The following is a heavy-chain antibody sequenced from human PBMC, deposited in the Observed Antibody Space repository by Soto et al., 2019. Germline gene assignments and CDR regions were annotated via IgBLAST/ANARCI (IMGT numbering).Heavy chain of an antibody. Sequence: SETLSLTXTVSGGSISSSSYYWGWIRQPPGKGLEWIGSIYYSGSTYYNPSLKSRVTISVDTSKNQFSLKLSSVTAADTAVYYCARPGLTGTGIDYWGQGTLVTVSS. D-gene: IGHD1-20*01. CDR3: ARPGLTGTGIDY. CDR2: IYYSGST. V-gene: IGHV4-39*01. CDR1: GGSISSSSYY. J-gene: IGHJ4*02.